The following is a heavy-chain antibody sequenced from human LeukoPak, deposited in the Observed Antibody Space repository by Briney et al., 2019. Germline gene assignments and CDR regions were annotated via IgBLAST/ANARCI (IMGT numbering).Heavy chain of an antibody. V-gene: IGHV3-30*02. J-gene: IGHJ4*02. CDR3: AKDEDAMAAAGTFGGY. D-gene: IGHD6-13*01. CDR1: GFTFSSYG. CDR2: IRYDGSNK. Sequence: PGGSLRLSCAASGFTFSSYGMHWLRQAPGKGLEGVAFIRYDGSNKYYADYVKGTFTISRDNSKNTLYLQMNSLRAEDTAVYYCAKDEDAMAAAGTFGGYWGQGTRVTVSS.